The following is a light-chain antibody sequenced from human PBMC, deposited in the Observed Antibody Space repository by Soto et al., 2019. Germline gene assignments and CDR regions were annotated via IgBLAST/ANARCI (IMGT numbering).Light chain of an antibody. J-gene: IGKJ3*01. CDR2: DAS. Sequence: EIVLTQSPATLSLSPGERATHSCRASQSVGTYLAWYQQKPGQAPRLLIYDASNRATGIPARFSGSGSGTDFTLTISSLEPEDFAVYYCQQRSDWPPLFTFGPGTKVDIK. CDR1: QSVGTY. CDR3: QQRSDWPPLFT. V-gene: IGKV3-11*01.